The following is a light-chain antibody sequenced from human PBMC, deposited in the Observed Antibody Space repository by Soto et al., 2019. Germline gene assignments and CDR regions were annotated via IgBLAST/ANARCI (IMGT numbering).Light chain of an antibody. Sequence: DIVLPHSPSSLEVYLREQATINCKSSQRVLYSSSNKNCLAGYQQKPGQHPKLLIYWASTRESGGPERFRGSGAGTDVTLTITSLQAEDVVVDYCQQYYSSKWTFGQGTKVDIK. V-gene: IGKV4-1*01. CDR3: QQYYSSKWT. J-gene: IGKJ1*01. CDR1: QRVLYSSSNKNC. CDR2: WAS.